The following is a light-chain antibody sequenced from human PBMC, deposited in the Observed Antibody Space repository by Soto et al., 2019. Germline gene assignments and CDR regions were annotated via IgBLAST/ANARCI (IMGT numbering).Light chain of an antibody. V-gene: IGLV2-14*01. J-gene: IGLJ1*01. Sequence: QSVLTQAASLSWSPGQSITISCTGTSSDIGAYDYVSWFQQHPGKAPKLMISEVNNRPSGVSNRFSGSKSGNTAYLTISALQPEQEPDSSCFSFQTTSTHVFGSGTKVTV. CDR2: EVN. CDR1: SSDIGAYDY. CDR3: FSFQTTSTHV.